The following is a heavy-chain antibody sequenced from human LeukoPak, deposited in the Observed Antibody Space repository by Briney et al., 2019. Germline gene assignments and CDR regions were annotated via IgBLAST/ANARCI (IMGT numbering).Heavy chain of an antibody. J-gene: IGHJ6*02. CDR1: GYTFTGYY. D-gene: IGHD3-22*01. CDR2: INPNSGGT. Sequence: ASVKVSCKASGYTFTGYYMHWVRQAPGQGLGWMGWINPNSGGTNYAQKFQGRVTMTRDTSISTAYMELSRLRSDDTAVYYCANPSGYYDSSGYYYDYYGMDVWGQGTTVTVSS. CDR3: ANPSGYYDSSGYYYDYYGMDV. V-gene: IGHV1-2*02.